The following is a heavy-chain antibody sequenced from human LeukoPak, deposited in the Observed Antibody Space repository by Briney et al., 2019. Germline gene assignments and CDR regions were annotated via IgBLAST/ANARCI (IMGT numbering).Heavy chain of an antibody. Sequence: GASVKVSCKASGYTFTSYYMHWVRQAPGQGLEWMGIINPSGGSTSYAQKFQGRVTMTRDTSTSTVYMELSSLRSEDTAVYYCAREVQSLSWYYYGMDVWGQGTTVTVSS. J-gene: IGHJ6*02. CDR3: AREVQSLSWYYYGMDV. V-gene: IGHV1-46*01. CDR1: GYTFTSYY. D-gene: IGHD6-13*01. CDR2: INPSGGST.